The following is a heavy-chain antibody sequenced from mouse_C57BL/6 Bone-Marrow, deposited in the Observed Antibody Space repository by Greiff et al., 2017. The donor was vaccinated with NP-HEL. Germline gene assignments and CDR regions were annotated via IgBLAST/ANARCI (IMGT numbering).Heavy chain of an antibody. Sequence: EVQGVESGGDLVKPGGSLKLSCAASGFTFSSYGMSWVRQTPDKRLEWVATISSGGSYTYYPDSVKGRFTISRDNAKNTLYLQMSSLKSEDTAMYYCARQGVYYSNFAYWGQGTLVTVSA. CDR3: ARQGVYYSNFAY. CDR2: ISSGGSYT. V-gene: IGHV5-6*01. CDR1: GFTFSSYG. J-gene: IGHJ3*01. D-gene: IGHD2-5*01.